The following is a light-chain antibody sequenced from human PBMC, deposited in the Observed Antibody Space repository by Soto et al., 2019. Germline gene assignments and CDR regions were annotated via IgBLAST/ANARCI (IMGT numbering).Light chain of an antibody. CDR1: SSDVGSYNL. Sequence: QSVLTQPASVSASPGQSITISCTGTSSDVGSYNLVSWYQQYSGKAPKLIIYGVIERPSGVSNRFSGAKSGNTASLTISGLQAEDEADYYCCSYAGSSSPWVFGGGTQLTVL. CDR3: CSYAGSSSPWV. J-gene: IGLJ3*02. V-gene: IGLV2-23*02. CDR2: GVI.